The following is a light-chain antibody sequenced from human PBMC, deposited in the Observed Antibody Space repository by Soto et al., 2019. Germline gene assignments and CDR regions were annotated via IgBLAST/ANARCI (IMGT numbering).Light chain of an antibody. CDR2: KAS. J-gene: IGKJ4*01. CDR1: QSISSW. CDR3: QHYNSYPLT. V-gene: IGKV1-5*03. Sequence: DIQMTQSPSTLSASVGDRVIITCRASQSISSWLAWYQQKPGKAPELLFYKASSLQSGVPSRFSGSGSGTEFTLTISSLQPDDFATYYCQHYNSYPLTFGGGTKVEIK.